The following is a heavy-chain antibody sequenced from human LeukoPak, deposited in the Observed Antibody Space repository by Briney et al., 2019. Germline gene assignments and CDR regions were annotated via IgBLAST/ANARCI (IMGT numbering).Heavy chain of an antibody. Sequence: PSETLSLTCTVSGGSIGSYYWSWIRQPPGKGLECIGYIYYTGSTNYNPSLKSRVTMSVDTSKNQFSLKVTSVTVADTALYYCAGSKMTTVTTTDYWGQGTLVSVFS. V-gene: IGHV4-59*01. CDR3: AGSKMTTVTTTDY. J-gene: IGHJ4*02. CDR1: GGSIGSYY. CDR2: IYYTGST. D-gene: IGHD4-17*01.